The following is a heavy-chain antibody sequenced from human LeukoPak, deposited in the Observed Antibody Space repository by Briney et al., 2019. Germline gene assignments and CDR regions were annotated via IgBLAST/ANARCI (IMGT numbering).Heavy chain of an antibody. V-gene: IGHV4-31*03. J-gene: IGHJ4*02. D-gene: IGHD2-2*01. CDR3: ARYCSSTSCPFDY. CDR1: GDSVISGTSF. Sequence: PSETLSLTCTVSGDSVISGTSFWGWIRQHPGKGLEWVGCIHHSGHTYDNPSLQSRVIISMDKSKNQFSLKLNSVTAADTAVYYCARYCSSTSCPFDYWGQGALVTVSS. CDR2: IHHSGHT.